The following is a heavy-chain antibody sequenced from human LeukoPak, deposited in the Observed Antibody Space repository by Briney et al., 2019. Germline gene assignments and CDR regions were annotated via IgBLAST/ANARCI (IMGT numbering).Heavy chain of an antibody. CDR3: ARDQSSGYYYDY. J-gene: IGHJ4*02. CDR2: INPSGGST. D-gene: IGHD3-22*01. Sequence: ASVKVSCKASGYTFTSYYMHWVRQAPRQGLEWMGIINPSGGSTSYAQKFQGRVTMTRDTSTSTVYMELSSLRSEDTAVYYCARDQSSGYYYDYWGQGTLVTVSS. CDR1: GYTFTSYY. V-gene: IGHV1-46*01.